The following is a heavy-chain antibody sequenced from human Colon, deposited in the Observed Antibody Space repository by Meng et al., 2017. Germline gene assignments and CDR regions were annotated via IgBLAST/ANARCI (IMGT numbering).Heavy chain of an antibody. Sequence: QVQLHQSGPVLVKPSPPLSLTCAISGDSVSSNRALWHWVRQSPSRGLEWLGQTYYRSEWQNHYGVSVKSRITINADTSRNYFSLHLNSVTPEDTAVYYCTTWYGEYWGQGTLVTVSS. D-gene: IGHD3-10*01. CDR2: TYYRSEWQN. V-gene: IGHV6-1*01. J-gene: IGHJ4*02. CDR1: GDSVSSNRAL. CDR3: TTWYGEY.